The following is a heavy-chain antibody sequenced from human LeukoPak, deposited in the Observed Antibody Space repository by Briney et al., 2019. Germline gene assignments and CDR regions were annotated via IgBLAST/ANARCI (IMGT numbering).Heavy chain of an antibody. V-gene: IGHV3-9*01. Sequence: PGGSLRLSCAASGFTFDDYATHWVRQAPGKGLEWVSGISWNSGSIGYADSVKGRFTISRDNAKNSLYLQMNSLRAEDTALYYCAKAPTATRYSNSWYPEWGQGTLVTVSS. CDR3: AKAPTATRYSNSWYPE. CDR2: ISWNSGSI. CDR1: GFTFDDYA. D-gene: IGHD6-13*01. J-gene: IGHJ4*02.